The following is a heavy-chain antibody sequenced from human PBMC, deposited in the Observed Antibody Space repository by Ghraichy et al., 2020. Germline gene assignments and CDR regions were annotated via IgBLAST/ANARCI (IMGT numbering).Heavy chain of an antibody. CDR2: INSDGSST. J-gene: IGHJ4*02. Sequence: GGSLRLSCAASGFTFSSYWMHWVRQAPGKGLVWVSRINSDGSSTSYADSVKGRFTISRDNAKNTLYLQMNSLRAEDTAVYYCARVWVATIGLNYFDYWGQGTLVTVSS. V-gene: IGHV3-74*01. CDR3: ARVWVATIGLNYFDY. CDR1: GFTFSSYW. D-gene: IGHD5-12*01.